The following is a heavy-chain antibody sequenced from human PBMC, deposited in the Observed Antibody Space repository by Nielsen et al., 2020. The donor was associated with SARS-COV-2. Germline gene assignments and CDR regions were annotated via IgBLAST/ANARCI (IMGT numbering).Heavy chain of an antibody. CDR3: TTDPTYYGSGSYYRDPHDY. V-gene: IGHV3-15*01. D-gene: IGHD3-10*01. J-gene: IGHJ4*02. CDR2: IKSKTDGGTT. Sequence: WIRQPPGKGLEWAGRIKSKTDGGTTDYAAPVKGRFTISRDDSKNTLYLQMNSLKTEDTAVYYCTTDPTYYGSGSYYRDPHDYWGQGTLVTVSS.